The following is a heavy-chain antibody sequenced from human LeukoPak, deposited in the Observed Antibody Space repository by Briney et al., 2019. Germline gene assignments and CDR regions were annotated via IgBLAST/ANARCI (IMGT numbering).Heavy chain of an antibody. CDR2: ISSSSSAI. V-gene: IGHV3-48*02. CDR1: RFTFSSNS. Sequence: GGSLRLSCAASRFTFSSNSMNWVRQAPGKGLEWVSYISSSSSAIYYADSVKGRFTISRDNAKNSLYLQMNSLRDEDTAVYYCARLTSATVTYDYWGQGTLVTVSS. CDR3: ARLTSATVTYDY. J-gene: IGHJ4*02. D-gene: IGHD4-17*01.